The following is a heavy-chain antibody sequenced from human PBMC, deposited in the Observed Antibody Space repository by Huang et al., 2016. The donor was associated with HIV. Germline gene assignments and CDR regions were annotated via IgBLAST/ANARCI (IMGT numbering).Heavy chain of an antibody. V-gene: IGHV3-7*01. CDR2: IRGDGGDK. D-gene: IGHD6-25*01. CDR3: ARDQEAALDY. CDR1: GFSFSSSW. Sequence: EVQLVESGGGLVQPGGSLCLSCAASGFSFSSSWMSGVRKAPGKGLEWVANIRGDGGDKFHVDSVKGRFTISRDNAKNSLYLQMDSLGVGDTAVYYCARDQEAALDYWGQGVLVTVSS. J-gene: IGHJ4*02.